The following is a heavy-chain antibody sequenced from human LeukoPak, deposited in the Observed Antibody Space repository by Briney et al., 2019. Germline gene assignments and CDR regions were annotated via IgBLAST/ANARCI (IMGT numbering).Heavy chain of an antibody. Sequence: GGSLRLSCAASGFTFSDSFMSWIRQAPGKGLEWLSYISHSGSNLDYAESVRGRFTISRDNANHSLYLQINSLRAEDTAVYYCARGDSTGVPDYWGQGTLVTVSS. CDR3: ARGDSTGVPDY. CDR1: GFTFSDSF. V-gene: IGHV3-11*01. J-gene: IGHJ4*02. D-gene: IGHD2-8*02. CDR2: ISHSGSNL.